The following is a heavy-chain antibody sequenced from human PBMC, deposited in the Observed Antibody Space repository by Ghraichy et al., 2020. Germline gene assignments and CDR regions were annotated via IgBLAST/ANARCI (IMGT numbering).Heavy chain of an antibody. V-gene: IGHV4-34*01. CDR1: GGSFSGYY. CDR3: ARGYCSGDSCYDMDV. J-gene: IGHJ6*02. D-gene: IGHD2-15*01. CDR2: INHSGST. Sequence: SETLSLTCAVYGGSFSGYYWSWIRQPPGKGLEWVGEINHSGSTNYNPSLKSRVTISIDTSKNQFSLKLSSVTAADTDVYYCARGYCSGDSCYDMDVWGQGTTVTVSS.